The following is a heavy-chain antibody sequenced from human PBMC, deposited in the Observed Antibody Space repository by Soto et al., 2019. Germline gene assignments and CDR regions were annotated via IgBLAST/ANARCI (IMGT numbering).Heavy chain of an antibody. V-gene: IGHV4-4*02. J-gene: IGHJ6*02. D-gene: IGHD1-1*01. CDR1: GGYIVDRNC. CDR3: ARARSVRYEATTGFYYYYGMDV. Sequence: SETKRLTYAVAGGYIVDRNCRRCVRQHPGKGLEWIGEIYHSGSTNYNPSLKSRVTISVDKSKNQFSLKLSSVTAADTAVYYCARARSVRYEATTGFYYYYGMDVWGQGTTVTVSS. CDR2: IYHSGST.